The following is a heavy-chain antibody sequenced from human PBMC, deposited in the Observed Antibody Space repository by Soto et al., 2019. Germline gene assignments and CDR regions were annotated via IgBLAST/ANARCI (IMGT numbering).Heavy chain of an antibody. CDR1: GGSISSGVYY. J-gene: IGHJ4*02. Sequence: SETLSLTCTVSGGSISSGVYYWSWIRQHPGKGLEWIGYIYYSGSTYYNPSLKSRVTISVDTSKNQFSLKLSSVTAADTAVYYCAGASLYYGSGRESYYSYALGYWGQGTLVTVSS. CDR3: AGASLYYGSGRESYYSYALGY. D-gene: IGHD3-10*01. CDR2: IYYSGST. V-gene: IGHV4-31*03.